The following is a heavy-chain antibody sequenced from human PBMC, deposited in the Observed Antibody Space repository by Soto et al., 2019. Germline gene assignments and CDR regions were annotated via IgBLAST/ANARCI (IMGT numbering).Heavy chain of an antibody. V-gene: IGHV3-30-3*01. Sequence: LRLSCAASGFTFSSYAMHWVRQAPGKGLEWVAVISYDGSNKYYADSVKGRFTISRDNSKNTLYLQMNSLRAEDTAVYYCARDPSKAQTMIVVVSYFDYWGQGTLVTVST. CDR2: ISYDGSNK. D-gene: IGHD3-22*01. CDR3: ARDPSKAQTMIVVVSYFDY. CDR1: GFTFSSYA. J-gene: IGHJ4*02.